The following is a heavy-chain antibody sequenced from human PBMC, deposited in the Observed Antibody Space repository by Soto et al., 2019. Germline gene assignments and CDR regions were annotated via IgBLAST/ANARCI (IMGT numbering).Heavy chain of an antibody. CDR1: GGSISSGGYY. D-gene: IGHD2-15*01. V-gene: IGHV4-31*03. J-gene: IGHJ5*02. CDR3: ARDLSGYCSGGSCYSGSWFDP. Sequence: SSETLSLTCTVSGGSISSGGYYWSWIRQHPGKGLEWIGYIYYSGSTYYNPSLKSRVTISVDTSKNQFSLKLSSVTAADTAVYYCARDLSGYCSGGSCYSGSWFDPWGQGTLVTVSS. CDR2: IYYSGST.